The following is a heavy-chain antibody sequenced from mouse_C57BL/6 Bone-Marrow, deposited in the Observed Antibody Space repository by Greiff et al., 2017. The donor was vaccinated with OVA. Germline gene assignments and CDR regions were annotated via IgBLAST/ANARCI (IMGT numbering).Heavy chain of an antibody. CDR2: IRSKSNNYAT. Sequence: EVQLVESGGGLVQPKGSLKLSCAASGFSFHTYAMNWVRQAPGKGLEWVARIRSKSNNYATYYADSVKDRFTISRDDSESMLELQMNNLKTEYTAKYYCVRAAHATFYYAMDYWGQGTSVTVSS. D-gene: IGHD3-2*02. J-gene: IGHJ4*01. V-gene: IGHV10-1*01. CDR3: VRAAHATFYYAMDY. CDR1: GFSFHTYA.